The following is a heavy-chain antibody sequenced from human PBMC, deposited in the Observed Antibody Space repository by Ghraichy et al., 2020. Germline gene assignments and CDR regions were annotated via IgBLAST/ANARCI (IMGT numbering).Heavy chain of an antibody. CDR2: INPNSGGT. CDR1: GYTFTGYY. CDR3: ARDLSALTRGSGLWFDP. Sequence: ASVKVSCKASGYTFTGYYMHWVRQAPGQGLEWMGWINPNSGGTNYAQKFQGRVTMTRDTSISTAYMELSRLRSDDTAVYYCARDLSALTRGSGLWFDPWGQGTLVTVSS. V-gene: IGHV1-2*02. D-gene: IGHD3-16*01. J-gene: IGHJ5*02.